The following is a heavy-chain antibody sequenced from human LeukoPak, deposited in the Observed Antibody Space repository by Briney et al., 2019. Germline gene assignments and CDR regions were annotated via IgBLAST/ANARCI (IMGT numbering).Heavy chain of an antibody. D-gene: IGHD5-12*01. V-gene: IGHV1-8*01. J-gene: IGHJ4*02. CDR1: GYTFTSYD. CDR2: MNPNSGNT. Sequence: ASVKVSCXASGYTFTSYDINWVRQATGQGLEWMGWMNPNSGNTGYAQKFQGRVTMTRNTSISTAYMELSSLRSEDTAVYYCARTYSGYEAFDYWGQGTLVTVSS. CDR3: ARTYSGYEAFDY.